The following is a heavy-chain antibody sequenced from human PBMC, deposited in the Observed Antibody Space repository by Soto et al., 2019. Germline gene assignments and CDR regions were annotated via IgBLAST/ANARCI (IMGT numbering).Heavy chain of an antibody. V-gene: IGHV1-46*01. CDR3: ARDQRDRYDHSSPNYSYYGMDV. J-gene: IGHJ6*02. D-gene: IGHD6-13*01. CDR2: INPSGGST. CDR1: GYTFTSYY. Sequence: GASVKVSCKASGYTFTSYYIHWVRQAPGQGLEWMGFINPSGGSTTYARKFQGRVTMTRDTSTSTVSMDLSSLRSEDTAVYYCARDQRDRYDHSSPNYSYYGMDVWGQGTTVTVSS.